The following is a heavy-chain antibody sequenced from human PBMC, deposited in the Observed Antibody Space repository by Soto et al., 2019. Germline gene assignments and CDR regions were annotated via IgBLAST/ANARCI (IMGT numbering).Heavy chain of an antibody. CDR3: ARRKERSGPHYFDY. V-gene: IGHV1-18*04. Sequence: QVQLVQSGAEVKKPGASVKVSCKASGYTFTDYGISWVRQAPGQGLEWMGWISTYNGNTGFAQKFRGRVTIDRNTSISTAYMELSGLGSEDTAVYYCARRKERSGPHYFDYWGQGTLVTVSS. D-gene: IGHD6-25*01. J-gene: IGHJ4*02. CDR2: ISTYNGNT. CDR1: GYTFTDYG.